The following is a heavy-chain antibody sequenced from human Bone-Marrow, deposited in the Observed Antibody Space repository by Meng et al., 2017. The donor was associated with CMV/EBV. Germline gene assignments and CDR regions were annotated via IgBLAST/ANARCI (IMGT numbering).Heavy chain of an antibody. J-gene: IGHJ4*02. V-gene: IGHV1-69*05. CDR1: GGTFSSYA. D-gene: IGHD3-9*01. Sequence: SVKVSCKASGGTFSSYAISWVRQAPGQGLEWMGGIIPIFGTANYAQKFQGRVTITTDESTSTAYMELRSLRSDDTAVYYCARDGDNYDILTGYMDYWGQGTLVTVSS. CDR3: ARDGDNYDILTGYMDY. CDR2: IIPIFGTA.